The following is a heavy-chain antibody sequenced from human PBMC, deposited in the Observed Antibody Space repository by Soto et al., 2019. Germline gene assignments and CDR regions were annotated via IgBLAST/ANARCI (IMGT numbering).Heavy chain of an antibody. CDR2: IYPGDSDT. V-gene: IGHV5-51*01. CDR1: GYSFTSYW. CDR3: ARHPRGYCTNGVARYTGLYHWFDP. D-gene: IGHD2-8*01. J-gene: IGHJ5*02. Sequence: GESLKISCKGSGYSFTSYWSGWVRQMPGKGLEWMGIIYPGDSDTRYSPSFQGQVTISADKSISTAYLQWSSLKASDTAMYYCARHPRGYCTNGVARYTGLYHWFDPWGQGTLVTVSS.